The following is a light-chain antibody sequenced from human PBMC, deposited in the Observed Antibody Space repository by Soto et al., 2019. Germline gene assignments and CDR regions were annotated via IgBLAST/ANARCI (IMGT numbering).Light chain of an antibody. J-gene: IGKJ5*01. CDR1: QSVSSSY. Sequence: EIVLTQSPGTLSLSPGERATLSCRASQSVSSSYLAWYQQKPGQAPRLLIYGASSRATGIPDRFSGSGSGTDFTLTISRLEPEDFAVYDCQQYGSSPLVTVGQGTRLEIK. CDR3: QQYGSSPLVT. V-gene: IGKV3-20*01. CDR2: GAS.